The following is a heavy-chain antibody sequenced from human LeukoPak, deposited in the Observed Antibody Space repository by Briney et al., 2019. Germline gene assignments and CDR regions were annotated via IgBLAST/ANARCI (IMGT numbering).Heavy chain of an antibody. V-gene: IGHV3-21*01. J-gene: IGHJ3*02. CDR3: ARDYRDAFDI. CDR1: GFTFSSDS. Sequence: GGSLGLSCVASGFTFSSDSMNWVRQAPGKGLEWVSSISSSSSYIYYADSVKGRFTISRDNAKNSLYLQMNSLRAEDTAVYYCARDYRDAFDIWGQGTMVTVSS. CDR2: ISSSSSYI.